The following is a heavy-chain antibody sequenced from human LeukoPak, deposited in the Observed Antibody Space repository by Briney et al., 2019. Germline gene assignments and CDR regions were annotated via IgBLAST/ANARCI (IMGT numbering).Heavy chain of an antibody. J-gene: IGHJ6*02. CDR2: IYSSGST. Sequence: SETLSLTCTLSGGSISSYYWSWLRRPGGKGLEGIGRIYSSGSTNYSPSLKSRVTMSVDTSNNQFSLKLSSVTAADTAVYYCALTGTTGRDYYYYGMDVWGQGTTVTVSS. CDR1: GGSISSYY. V-gene: IGHV4-4*07. CDR3: ALTGTTGRDYYYYGMDV. D-gene: IGHD1-7*01.